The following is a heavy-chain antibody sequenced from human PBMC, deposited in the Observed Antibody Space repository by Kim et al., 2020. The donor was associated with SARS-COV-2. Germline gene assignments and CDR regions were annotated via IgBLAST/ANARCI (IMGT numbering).Heavy chain of an antibody. CDR3: ARGHSTFGGIALDY. J-gene: IGHJ4*02. D-gene: IGHD3-16*01. CDR1: GFSFSSYW. CDR2: ISTDGSLR. Sequence: GGSLRLSCGVSGFSFSSYWMHWVRQPPGKGLEWVSRISTDGSLRTYADALKGRFTISRDNAKNTLYLEMISLGAEDTAVYYCARGHSTFGGIALDYWGQG. V-gene: IGHV3-74*01.